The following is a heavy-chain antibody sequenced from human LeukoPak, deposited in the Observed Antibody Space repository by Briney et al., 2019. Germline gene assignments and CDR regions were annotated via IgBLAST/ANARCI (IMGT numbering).Heavy chain of an antibody. CDR1: GGSISSSSYY. CDR3: ARDDARITKVRVHPAWYFDL. V-gene: IGHV4-39*07. J-gene: IGHJ2*01. CDR2: IYYSGST. D-gene: IGHD3-10*01. Sequence: PSETLSLTCTVSGGSISSSSYYWGWIRQPPGKGLEWIGSIYYSGSTYYNPSLKSRVTISVDTSKNQFSLKLSSVTAADTAVYYCARDDARITKVRVHPAWYFDLWGRGTLVTVSS.